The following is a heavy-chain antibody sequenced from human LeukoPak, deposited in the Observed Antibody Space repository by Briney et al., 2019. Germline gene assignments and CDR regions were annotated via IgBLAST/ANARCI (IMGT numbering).Heavy chain of an antibody. V-gene: IGHV4-59*11. CDR2: ISYIGST. CDR1: GASISGHY. D-gene: IGHD1-14*01. CDR3: ARDQISINALDM. J-gene: IGHJ3*02. Sequence: SETLSLTCTVSGASISGHYLTRIRHAPGKGLEWIGYISYIGSTNYNPSLKSRVTISVDTSKNLFSLKLRSVTAADTAVYYCARDQISINALDMWGQGTIVTVSS.